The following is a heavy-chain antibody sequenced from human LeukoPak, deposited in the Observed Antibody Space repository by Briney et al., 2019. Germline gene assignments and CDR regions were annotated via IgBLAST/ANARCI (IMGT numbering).Heavy chain of an antibody. D-gene: IGHD1-26*01. Sequence: VKVSCKASGYTFTGYYMHWVRQAPGQGLEWMGWINPNSGGTNYAQKSQGRVTMTRDTSISTAYMELSSLRSEDTAVYYCARKPIVGATRNWFDPWGQGTLVTVSS. V-gene: IGHV1-2*02. CDR2: INPNSGGT. CDR3: ARKPIVGATRNWFDP. J-gene: IGHJ5*02. CDR1: GYTFTGYY.